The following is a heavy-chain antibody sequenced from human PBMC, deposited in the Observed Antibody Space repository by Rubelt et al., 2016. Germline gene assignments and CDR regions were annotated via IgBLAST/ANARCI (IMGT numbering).Heavy chain of an antibody. CDR3: ARNGYSSSWYRN. V-gene: IGHV3-66*01. CDR1: GFTVSTNY. D-gene: IGHD6-13*01. J-gene: IGHJ4*02. Sequence: EVRLVESGGGLVQPGGSLRLSCAASGFTVSTNYMSWVRQAPGKGLEWVSVTYSGGSTFYADSVKGRFTISRDNSKNTLYLQMSSLRAEDTAVYYCARNGYSSSWYRNWGLGTLVTVSS. CDR2: TYSGGST.